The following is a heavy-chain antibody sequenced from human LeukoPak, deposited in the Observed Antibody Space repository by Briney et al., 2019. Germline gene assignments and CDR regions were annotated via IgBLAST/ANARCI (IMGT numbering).Heavy chain of an antibody. J-gene: IGHJ6*02. CDR2: INHSGST. CDR3: ARGTVVVVAAAREPNYYYYGMDV. Sequence: SETLSLTCAVYGGSFSGYYWSWVRQPPGKGLEWIGEINHSGSTNYNPSLKSRVTTSVDTSKNQFSLKLSSVTAADTAVYYCARGTVVVVAAAREPNYYYYGMDVWGQGTTVTVSS. D-gene: IGHD2-15*01. CDR1: GGSFSGYY. V-gene: IGHV4-34*01.